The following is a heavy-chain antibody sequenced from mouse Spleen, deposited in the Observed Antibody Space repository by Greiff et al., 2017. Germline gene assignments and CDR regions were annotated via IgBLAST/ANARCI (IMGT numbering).Heavy chain of an antibody. CDR3: TRDYLGYFDY. CDR2: ISSGGDYI. D-gene: IGHD2-4*01. CDR1: GFTFSSYA. Sequence: EVNVVESGEGLVKPGGSLKLSCAASGFTFSSYAMSWVRQTPEKRLEWVAYISSGGDYIYYADTVKGRFTISRDNARNTLYLQMSSLKSEDTAMYYCTRDYLGYFDYWGQGTTLTVSS. J-gene: IGHJ2*01. V-gene: IGHV5-9-1*02.